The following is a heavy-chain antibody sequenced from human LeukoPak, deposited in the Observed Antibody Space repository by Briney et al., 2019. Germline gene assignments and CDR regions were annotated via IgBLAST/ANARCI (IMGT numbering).Heavy chain of an antibody. J-gene: IGHJ4*02. CDR2: IYYSGST. D-gene: IGHD3-22*01. V-gene: IGHV4-30-4*08. CDR1: GGSISSGDYY. CDR3: GGAATYYDSSGSIDY. Sequence: SQTLSLTCTVSGGSISSGDYYWSWIRQPPGKGLEWIGYIYYSGSTYYNPSLKSRVTISVGTSKNQFSLKLSSVTAADTAVYYCGGAATYYDSSGSIDYWGQGTLVTVSS.